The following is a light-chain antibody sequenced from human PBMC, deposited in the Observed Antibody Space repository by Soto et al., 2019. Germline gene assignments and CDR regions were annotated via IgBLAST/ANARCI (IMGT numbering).Light chain of an antibody. J-gene: IGKJ1*01. CDR3: QHYNSWPRT. CDR1: QSVSSN. Sequence: EMVMTQCPATLSVSPGERATLSCRASQSVSSNLAWYQQKPGQAPRLLIFGASTRATGVPARFSGSGSGTEFTLTISSLQSEDFAVYHCQHYNSWPRTFGQGTKVDIK. CDR2: GAS. V-gene: IGKV3-15*01.